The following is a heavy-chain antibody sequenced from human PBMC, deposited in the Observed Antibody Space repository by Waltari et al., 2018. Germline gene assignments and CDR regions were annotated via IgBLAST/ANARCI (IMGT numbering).Heavy chain of an antibody. J-gene: IGHJ4*02. D-gene: IGHD2-15*01. CDR3: ARDRGRGLYLDS. V-gene: IGHV4-4*02. Sequence: QLTLQESGPGLVKPSGTLSLTCGVSGDSMSSSDCWSWVRQPPGKGLEWIGQVRGDGRTNYNPPFASRLTMSLDTSNNQFSLRMTSAAAADTAVYYCARDRGRGLYLDSWGPGTLVTVSP. CDR2: VRGDGRT. CDR1: GDSMSSSDC.